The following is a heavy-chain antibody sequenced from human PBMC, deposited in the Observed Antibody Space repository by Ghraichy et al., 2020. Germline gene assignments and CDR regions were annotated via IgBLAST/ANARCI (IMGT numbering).Heavy chain of an antibody. Sequence: GGSLRLSCAASGFTFSSYAMHWVRQAPGKGLEWVAVISYDGSNKYYADSVKGRFTISRDNSKNTLYLQMNSLRAEDTAVHYCASGVDYGGNGAQDYWGQGTLVTVSS. CDR3: ASGVDYGGNGAQDY. CDR1: GFTFSSYA. J-gene: IGHJ4*02. D-gene: IGHD4-23*01. V-gene: IGHV3-30-3*01. CDR2: ISYDGSNK.